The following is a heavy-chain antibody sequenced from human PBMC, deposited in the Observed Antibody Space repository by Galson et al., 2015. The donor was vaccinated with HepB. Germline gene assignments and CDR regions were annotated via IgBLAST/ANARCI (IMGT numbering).Heavy chain of an antibody. Sequence: TLSLTCTVSGGSLSSYRWSWIRQPPGKGLEWIGHLNNNGRTKYNRSLQSRVHISIDTSKNQFSLKLSSVTAADTAVYYCARYYYDSGDYSYYFDSWGQGTLVAVSS. J-gene: IGHJ4*02. CDR2: LNNNGRT. CDR1: GGSLSSYR. V-gene: IGHV4-59*01. D-gene: IGHD3-22*01. CDR3: ARYYYDSGDYSYYFDS.